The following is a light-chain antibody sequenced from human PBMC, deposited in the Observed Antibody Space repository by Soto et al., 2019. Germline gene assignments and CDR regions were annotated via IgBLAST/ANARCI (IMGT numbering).Light chain of an antibody. CDR3: VLYISGTWV. CDR2: NTN. CDR1: SGSVSTSYY. J-gene: IGLJ3*02. Sequence: QTVVTQEPSFSVSPGGTVTLTCGLSSGSVSTSYYPAWYQQTPGQAPRPLIYNTNTRSSGVPDRFSGSLLGNKAALTITGAQADDESDYYCVLYISGTWVLGGGTKLTVL. V-gene: IGLV8-61*01.